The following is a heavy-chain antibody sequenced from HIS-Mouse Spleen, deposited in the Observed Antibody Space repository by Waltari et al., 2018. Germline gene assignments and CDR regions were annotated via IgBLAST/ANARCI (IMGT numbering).Heavy chain of an antibody. Sequence: QVQLQESGPGLVKPSQTLSLTCTVSGGSISSGGYYWSWIRQHPGKGLEWIGYIYYSGSTYYNPSLKSRVTISVDTSKNQFSLKLSSVTAADTAVYYCARVPYDHWAPIAFDIWGQGTMVTVSS. J-gene: IGHJ3*02. V-gene: IGHV4-31*03. CDR3: ARVPYDHWAPIAFDI. CDR1: GGSISSGGYY. D-gene: IGHD3-3*01. CDR2: IYYSGST.